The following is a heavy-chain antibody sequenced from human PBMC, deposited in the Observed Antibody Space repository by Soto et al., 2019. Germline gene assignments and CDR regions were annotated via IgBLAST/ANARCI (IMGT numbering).Heavy chain of an antibody. CDR1: GGTFSSYA. CDR3: AAEQMVVAATPASGMDV. CDR2: IIPIFGTA. J-gene: IGHJ6*02. V-gene: IGHV1-69*13. Sequence: ASVKVSCKASGGTFSSYAISWVRQAPGQGLEWMGGIIPIFGTANYAQKFQGRVTITADESTSTAYMELSSLRSEDTAVYYCAAEQMVVAATPASGMDVWGQGTTVTV. D-gene: IGHD2-15*01.